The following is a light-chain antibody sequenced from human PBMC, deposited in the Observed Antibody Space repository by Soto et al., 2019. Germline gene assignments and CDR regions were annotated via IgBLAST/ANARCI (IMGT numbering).Light chain of an antibody. V-gene: IGKV3-20*01. CDR2: GAS. CDR3: QHYDSLPIT. Sequence: EIVLTQSPGTLSLSPGERATLSCRARQSVSSSYLAWYQQKPGQPPRLLIYGASSRATGIPDRFSGSGSGTDFTLTISRLEPEDFAVFYCQHYDSLPITFGQGTRLDIK. J-gene: IGKJ5*01. CDR1: QSVSSSY.